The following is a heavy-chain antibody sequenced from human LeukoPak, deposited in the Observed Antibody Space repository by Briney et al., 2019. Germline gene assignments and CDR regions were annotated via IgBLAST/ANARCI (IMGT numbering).Heavy chain of an antibody. CDR1: GFTFSSYG. J-gene: IGHJ6*03. Sequence: GGSLRLSCAASGFTFSSYGMHWVRQAPGKGLEWVAVIWYDGSNKYYADSVKGRFTISRDNSKNTLYLQMNSLRAEDTAVYYCAKNKMSSWSGYADYYYMDVWGKGTTVTVSS. CDR2: IWYDGSNK. CDR3: AKNKMSSWSGYADYYYMDV. D-gene: IGHD3-3*01. V-gene: IGHV3-33*06.